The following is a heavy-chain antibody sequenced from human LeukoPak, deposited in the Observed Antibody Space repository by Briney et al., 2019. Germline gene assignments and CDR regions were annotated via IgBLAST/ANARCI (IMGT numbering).Heavy chain of an antibody. CDR1: GFTFSDYY. V-gene: IGHV3-11*01. CDR2: ISSSGSTI. Sequence: PGESLRLSCAASGFTFSDYYMSWIRQAPGKGLEWVSYISSSGSTIYYLDSVKGRFTISRDNAKNSLYLQMNSLRAEDTAVYYCARYSGSLYYYYYMDVWGKGTTVTVSS. J-gene: IGHJ6*03. CDR3: ARYSGSLYYYYYMDV. D-gene: IGHD6-6*01.